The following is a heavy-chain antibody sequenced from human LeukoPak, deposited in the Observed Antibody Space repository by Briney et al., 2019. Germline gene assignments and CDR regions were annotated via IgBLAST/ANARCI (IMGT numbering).Heavy chain of an antibody. J-gene: IGHJ4*02. CDR1: GFPFDEHG. D-gene: IGHD2-2*01. CDR3: ARAPITSPFYFDY. CDR2: INWSGGST. Sequence: GSLLLSCTASGFPFDEHGMSWARQVPGKGLEGVSGINWSGGSTGYADPLRGRFTISRDNAKNSLYLQMDSLRAEDTALYYCARAPITSPFYFDYWGQGTLVTVSS. V-gene: IGHV3-20*04.